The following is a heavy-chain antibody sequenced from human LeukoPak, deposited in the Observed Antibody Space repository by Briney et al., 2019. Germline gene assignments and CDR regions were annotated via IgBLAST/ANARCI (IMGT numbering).Heavy chain of an antibody. CDR2: ISYSGTT. V-gene: IGHV4-39*07. CDR3: VRVRTGSLSDH. Sequence: SETLSLTCTVSGGSISSSNYYWGWVRQPPGKGLEWLGSISYSGTTYYNPSLKSRVTMSRDTSKNQFSLDYNSVTAADTAVYYCVRVRTGSLSDHWGQGTLVTVSS. CDR1: GGSISSSNYY. J-gene: IGHJ4*02. D-gene: IGHD2-8*02.